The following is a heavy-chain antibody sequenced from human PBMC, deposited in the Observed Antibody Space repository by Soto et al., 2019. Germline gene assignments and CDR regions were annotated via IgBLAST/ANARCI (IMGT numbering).Heavy chain of an antibody. CDR2: IYYSGST. V-gene: IGHV4-59*12. CDR1: GDSISSYY. Sequence: SETLSLTCTVSGDSISSYYWSWIRQPPGKGLEWIGYIYYSGSTNYNPSLKSRVTISVDTSKNQFSLKLSSVTAADTAVYYCARDARVGPVVEMATIRDVNFDYWGQGTLVTVSS. D-gene: IGHD5-12*01. CDR3: ARDARVGPVVEMATIRDVNFDY. J-gene: IGHJ4*02.